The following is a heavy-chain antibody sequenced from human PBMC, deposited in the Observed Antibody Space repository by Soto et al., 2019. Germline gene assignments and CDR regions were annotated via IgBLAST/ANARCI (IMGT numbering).Heavy chain of an antibody. D-gene: IGHD6-13*01. CDR2: IYTSGST. Sequence: NPSETLSLTCTVSGGSISSYYWSWIRQPAGKGLEWIGRIYTSGSTNYNPSLKSRVTMSVDTSKNQYSLKLTSVTAADTAVYFCAGGGSSSWLRIFHQWGQGALVTVSS. CDR1: GGSISSYY. V-gene: IGHV4-4*07. CDR3: AGGGSSSWLRIFHQ. J-gene: IGHJ1*01.